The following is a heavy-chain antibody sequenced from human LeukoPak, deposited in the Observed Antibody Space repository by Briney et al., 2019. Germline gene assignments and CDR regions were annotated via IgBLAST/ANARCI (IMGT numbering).Heavy chain of an antibody. CDR2: LSGEGSST. D-gene: IGHD4-17*01. V-gene: IGHV3-74*03. Sequence: GGSLRLSCVAFGFNFSTYWMHWVRQAPGKGLLWVSRLSGEGSSTKYADSLKGRFTISRDNAKNTLYLQMNSLRAEDTAVYFCARASTTVPNLLDNWGQGTLVTVSS. CDR1: GFNFSTYW. CDR3: ARASTTVPNLLDN. J-gene: IGHJ4*02.